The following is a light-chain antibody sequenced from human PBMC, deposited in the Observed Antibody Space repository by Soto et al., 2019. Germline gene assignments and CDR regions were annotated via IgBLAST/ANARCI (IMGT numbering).Light chain of an antibody. CDR3: ETWDSNTRV. CDR1: SGHSTYI. V-gene: IGLV4-60*02. CDR2: LEESGMY. Sequence: QLVLTQSSSASASLGSSVKLTCTLSSGHSTYIIAWHQQQPGKAPRFLMKLEESGMYNRGSGIPDRFSGSSSGADRYLTISYLQFDDEADYYSETWDSNTRVFGGGTKLTVL. J-gene: IGLJ2*01.